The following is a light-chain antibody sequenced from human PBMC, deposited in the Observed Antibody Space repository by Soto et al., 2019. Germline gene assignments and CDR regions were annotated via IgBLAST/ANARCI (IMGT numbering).Light chain of an antibody. V-gene: IGKV1-5*03. CDR3: QQYNSYSQT. Sequence: DIQMTQSPSTLSASEGDRVTITCRASESIGNWLAWYQQKSGKAPNLLIHEASNLEDGVPSRFSGRGSGTEFTLTISSLQPDDFATYYCQQYNSYSQTFGQGTKVDIK. CDR1: ESIGNW. CDR2: EAS. J-gene: IGKJ1*01.